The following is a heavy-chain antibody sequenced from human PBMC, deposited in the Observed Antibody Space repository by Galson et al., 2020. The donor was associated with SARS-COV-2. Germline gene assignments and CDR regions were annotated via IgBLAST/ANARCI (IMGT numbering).Heavy chain of an antibody. D-gene: IGHD3-10*01. J-gene: IGHJ6*03. CDR2: ISYDGSNK. V-gene: IGHV3-30*04. CDR1: GFTFSSYP. CDR3: ASRGWFGELSVYYYYMDV. Sequence: GESLKISCAASGFTFSSYPMHWVRPAPGKGLEWVAVISYDGSNKYYADSVKGRITIPRDNSKNTLYLQMNSLRAEDTAVYYCASRGWFGELSVYYYYMDVWGKGTTVTISS.